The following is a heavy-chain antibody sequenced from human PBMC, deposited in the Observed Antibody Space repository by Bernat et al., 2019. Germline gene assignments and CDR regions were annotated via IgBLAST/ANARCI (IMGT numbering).Heavy chain of an antibody. J-gene: IGHJ4*02. CDR1: GGSISSSNYY. CDR2: IYYSGTT. D-gene: IGHD3-10*01. V-gene: IGHV4-39*07. CDR3: ARGRRYYGSGSYYTSYFDY. Sequence: QVQLQESGPGLVKPSETLSLTCAVSGGSISSSNYYWGWIRQPPGKGLEWIGNIYYSGTTYYNPSLKSRVTISVDTSKNQFSLKLSSVTAADTAVYYCARGRRYYGSGSYYTSYFDYWGQGTLVTVSS.